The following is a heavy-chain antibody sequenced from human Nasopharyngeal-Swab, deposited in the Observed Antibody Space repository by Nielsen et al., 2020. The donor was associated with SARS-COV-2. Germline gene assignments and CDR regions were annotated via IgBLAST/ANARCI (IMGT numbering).Heavy chain of an antibody. CDR2: ISYDGSNK. CDR3: ASPFDYYDSSGYYPWTRDY. CDR1: GFTFSSYG. J-gene: IGHJ4*02. D-gene: IGHD3-22*01. V-gene: IGHV3-30*03. Sequence: GESLKISCAASGFTFSSYGMHWVRQAPGKGLEWVAVISYDGSNKYYADSVKGRFTISRDNSKNTLYLQMNSLRAEDTAVYYCASPFDYYDSSGYYPWTRDYWGQGTLVIVSS.